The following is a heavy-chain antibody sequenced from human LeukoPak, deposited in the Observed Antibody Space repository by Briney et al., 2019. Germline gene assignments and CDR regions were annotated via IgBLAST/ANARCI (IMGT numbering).Heavy chain of an antibody. CDR2: IYPGDSDT. D-gene: IGHD3-22*01. CDR3: ARVSPFYDSSGYNDY. Sequence: GESLKISCKGSGYRFTSYWIGWVRQVPGKGLEWMGIIYPGDSDTRYSPSFQGQVTISADKSISTAYLQWSSLKASDTAMYYCARVSPFYDSSGYNDYRGQGTLVTVSS. CDR1: GYRFTSYW. V-gene: IGHV5-51*01. J-gene: IGHJ4*02.